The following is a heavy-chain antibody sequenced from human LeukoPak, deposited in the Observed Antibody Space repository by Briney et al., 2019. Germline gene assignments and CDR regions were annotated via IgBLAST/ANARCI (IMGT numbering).Heavy chain of an antibody. J-gene: IGHJ4*02. D-gene: IGHD3-22*01. CDR1: GTIFTSYL. CDR3: ARPHYYDSSGYYYWFDY. V-gene: IGHV5-51*01. CDR2: IYPGDSDT. Sequence: GASLKISCKGSGTIFTSYLIGWVRQMPGKGLEWMGIIYPGDSDTRYSPSFQGQVTISADKSISTAYLQWSSLKASDTAMYYCARPHYYDSSGYYYWFDYWGQGTLVTVSS.